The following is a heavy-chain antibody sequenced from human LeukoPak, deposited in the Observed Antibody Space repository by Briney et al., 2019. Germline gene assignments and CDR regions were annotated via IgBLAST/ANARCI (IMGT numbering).Heavy chain of an antibody. CDR2: ISSSSSYI. CDR1: GLTFSSYS. Sequence: PGGSLRLSCAASGLTFSSYSMNWVRQAPGKGLEWVSSISSSSSYIYYADSVKGRFTISRDNAKNSLYLQMNSLRAEDTAVYYCARAEVYDFWSGYYKGGYYMDVWGKGTTVTVSS. J-gene: IGHJ6*03. CDR3: ARAEVYDFWSGYYKGGYYMDV. D-gene: IGHD3-3*01. V-gene: IGHV3-21*01.